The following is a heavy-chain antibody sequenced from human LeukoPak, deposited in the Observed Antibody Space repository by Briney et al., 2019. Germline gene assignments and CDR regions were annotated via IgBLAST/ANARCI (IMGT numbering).Heavy chain of an antibody. J-gene: IGHJ4*02. CDR1: GYTFTSYY. Sequence: ASVKVSCKASGYTFTSYYMHWVRQAPGQGLEWMGIINPSGGSTSYARKFQGRVTMTRDTSTSTVYMELSSLRSEDTAVYYCARDRRGSSGYYYPLGYWGQGTLVTVSS. D-gene: IGHD3-22*01. CDR2: INPSGGST. CDR3: ARDRRGSSGYYYPLGY. V-gene: IGHV1-46*01.